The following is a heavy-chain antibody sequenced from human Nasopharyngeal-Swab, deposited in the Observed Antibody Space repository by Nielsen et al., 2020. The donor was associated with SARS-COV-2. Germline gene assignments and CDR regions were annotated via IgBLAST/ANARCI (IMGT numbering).Heavy chain of an antibody. D-gene: IGHD6-13*01. J-gene: IGHJ3*02. V-gene: IGHV7-4-1*01. Sequence: ASVKVSCKASGYTFTNYSMNWVRQAPGQGLEWMGWINTNTGNPTYAQGFTGRFVFSLDTSVSTAYLQIGNLKAEDTAVYYCARFLEGSTAATGADSFDIWGQGTMVTVSS. CDR1: GYTFTNYS. CDR2: INTNTGNP. CDR3: ARFLEGSTAATGADSFDI.